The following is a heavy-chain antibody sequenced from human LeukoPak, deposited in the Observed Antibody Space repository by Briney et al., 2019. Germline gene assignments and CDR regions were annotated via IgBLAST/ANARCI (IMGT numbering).Heavy chain of an antibody. J-gene: IGHJ4*02. CDR1: GYTFTSYD. D-gene: IGHD3-3*01. V-gene: IGHV1-8*03. Sequence: ASVKVSCKASGYTFTSYDINWVRQATGQGLEWMGWMNPKSGNTGYAQKFQGRATITRNTSISTAYMELSSLRSEDTAVYYCARDPSNYDFWSGSDKWGQGTLVTVSS. CDR3: ARDPSNYDFWSGSDK. CDR2: MNPKSGNT.